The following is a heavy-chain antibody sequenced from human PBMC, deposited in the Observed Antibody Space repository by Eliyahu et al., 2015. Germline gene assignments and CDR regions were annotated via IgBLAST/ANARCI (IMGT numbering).Heavy chain of an antibody. J-gene: IGHJ6*03. CDR2: ISSSSSTI. D-gene: IGHD6-13*01. V-gene: IGHV3-48*01. CDR1: XFTFSSXS. Sequence: EVQLVEXGGGLVQPGGSLRLSCXXSXFTFSSXSMNWVRQAPGKGLEWVSYISSSSSTIYYADSVKGRFTISRDNAKNSLYLQMNSLRAEDTAVYYCARVEIEPFLIAAAGTLSGYYMDVWGKGTTVTVSS. CDR3: ARVEIEPFLIAAAGTLSGYYMDV.